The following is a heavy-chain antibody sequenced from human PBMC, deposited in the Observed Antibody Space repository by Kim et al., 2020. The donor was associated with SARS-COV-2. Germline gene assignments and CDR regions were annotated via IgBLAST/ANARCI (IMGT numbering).Heavy chain of an antibody. V-gene: IGHV3-13*04. D-gene: IGHD6-13*01. CDR3: ARAGYSSSWKALYYYYGMYV. Sequence: GGSLRLSCAASGFTFSSYDMHWVRQATGKGLEWVSAIGTAGDTYYPGSVKGRFTISRENAKNSLYLQMNSLRAGDTAVYYCARAGYSSSWKALYYYYGMYVWGQGTTVTVSS. CDR1: GFTFSSYD. CDR2: IGTAGDT. J-gene: IGHJ6*02.